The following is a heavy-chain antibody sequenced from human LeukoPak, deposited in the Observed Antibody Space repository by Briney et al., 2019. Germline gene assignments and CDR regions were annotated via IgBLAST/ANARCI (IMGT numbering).Heavy chain of an antibody. D-gene: IGHD3-3*01. Sequence: AASVKVSCKASGYTFIDYYMHWVRQAPGQGLEWMGWINPNSGGTNYAQKFQGRVTMTRDTSISTAYMELSRLRSDDTAVYYCARAKYPEYDFWSGYYTYWGQGTLVTVSS. V-gene: IGHV1-2*02. CDR2: INPNSGGT. CDR1: GYTFIDYY. J-gene: IGHJ4*02. CDR3: ARAKYPEYDFWSGYYTY.